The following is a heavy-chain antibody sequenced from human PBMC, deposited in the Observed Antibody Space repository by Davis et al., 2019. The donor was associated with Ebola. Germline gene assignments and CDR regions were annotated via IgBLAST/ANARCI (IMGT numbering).Heavy chain of an antibody. Sequence: MPGGSLRLSCTVSGGSVSSGSYYWSWIRQPPGKGLEWIGSIYYSGSTYYNPSLKSRVTISVDTSKNQFSLKLSSVTAADTAVYYCARHWGFFFSQSSYYYDSSGYYAIDYWGQGTLVTVSS. V-gene: IGHV4-39*01. J-gene: IGHJ4*02. D-gene: IGHD3-22*01. CDR3: ARHWGFFFSQSSYYYDSSGYYAIDY. CDR1: GGSVSSGSYY. CDR2: IYYSGST.